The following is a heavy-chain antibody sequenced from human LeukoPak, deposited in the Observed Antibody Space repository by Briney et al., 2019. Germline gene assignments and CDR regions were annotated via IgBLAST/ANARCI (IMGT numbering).Heavy chain of an antibody. D-gene: IGHD4-23*01. CDR2: MYNSGST. Sequence: SETLSLTCTVSGDSLTNSYWSWIRQSPGKGLEWIGYMYNSGSTIYDPSLKSRVTISTDTSKNQFSLRLNSVTAADTAVYYCASMTTVGGPWYFDLWGRGALVTVSS. CDR1: GDSLTNSY. V-gene: IGHV4-59*01. J-gene: IGHJ2*01. CDR3: ASMTTVGGPWYFDL.